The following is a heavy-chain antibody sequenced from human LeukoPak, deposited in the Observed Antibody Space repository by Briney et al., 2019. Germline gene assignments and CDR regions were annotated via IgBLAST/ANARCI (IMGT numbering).Heavy chain of an antibody. CDR2: ISGSGGST. V-gene: IGHV3-23*01. CDR1: GFTFSSYA. D-gene: IGHD2-15*01. J-gene: IGHJ4*02. CDR3: AKFRCGGGSCYVVYFDY. Sequence: GGSLRLSCAASGFTFSSYAMSWVRQAPGKGLEWVSAISGSGGSTYHADSVKGRFTISRDNSKNTLYLQMNSLRAEDTAVYYCAKFRCGGGSCYVVYFDYWGQGTLVTVSS.